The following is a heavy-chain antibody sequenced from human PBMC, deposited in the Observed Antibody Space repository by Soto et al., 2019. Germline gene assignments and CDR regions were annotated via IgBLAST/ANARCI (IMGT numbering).Heavy chain of an antibody. CDR2: ISSSSSYI. J-gene: IGHJ5*02. CDR3: ARVTSGVGYNWFDP. Sequence: RLSCAASGFTFSSYSMNWVRQAPGKGLEWVSSISSSSSYIYYADSVKGRFTISRDNAKNSLYLQMNSLRAEDTAVYYCARVTSGVGYNWFDPWGQGTLVTVSS. D-gene: IGHD3-10*01. V-gene: IGHV3-21*01. CDR1: GFTFSSYS.